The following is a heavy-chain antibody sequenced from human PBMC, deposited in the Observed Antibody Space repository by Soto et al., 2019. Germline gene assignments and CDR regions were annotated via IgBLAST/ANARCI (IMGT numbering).Heavy chain of an antibody. CDR2: ISGSGGST. CDR3: AKDQYGDYGWFDP. J-gene: IGHJ5*02. Sequence: PGGSLRLSCAASGFKFSSYAMSWVRQSPGKGLEWVSTISGSGGSTYYADSVKGRFTISRDNSKNTLSLQMSSLRAEDTAVYYCAKDQYGDYGWFDPWGQGTLVTVSS. D-gene: IGHD4-17*01. V-gene: IGHV3-23*01. CDR1: GFKFSSYA.